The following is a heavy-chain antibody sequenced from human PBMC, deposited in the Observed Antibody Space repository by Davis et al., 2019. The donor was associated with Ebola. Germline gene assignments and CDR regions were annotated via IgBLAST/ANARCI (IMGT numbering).Heavy chain of an antibody. CDR3: AGRIVVVPAAPDTAALLGWFDP. CDR2: IDHSGSP. Sequence: PSQTLSLTCAVYGGSFSGYYWSWIRQPPGKGLEWIGEIDHSGSPNYNPSLKSRVTISVDTSKNQFSRKLSSVTAADTAVYYCAGRIVVVPAAPDTAALLGWFDPWGQGTLVTVSS. CDR1: GGSFSGYY. D-gene: IGHD2-2*01. J-gene: IGHJ5*02. V-gene: IGHV4-34*01.